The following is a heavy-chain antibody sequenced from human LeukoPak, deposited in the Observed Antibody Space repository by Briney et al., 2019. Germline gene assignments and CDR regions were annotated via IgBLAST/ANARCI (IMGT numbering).Heavy chain of an antibody. D-gene: IGHD1-26*01. CDR1: GFTFSDHA. CDR3: TRLVGAND. CDR2: IRNKANSYTT. J-gene: IGHJ4*02. Sequence: GGSLRLSRAASGFTFSDHAMDWVRQAPGKGLEWVGRIRNKANSYTTEYAASLQGRFTVSRDDSKNSLYLQMNSMKTEDTAVYYCTRLVGANDWGQGTLVTVSS. V-gene: IGHV3-72*01.